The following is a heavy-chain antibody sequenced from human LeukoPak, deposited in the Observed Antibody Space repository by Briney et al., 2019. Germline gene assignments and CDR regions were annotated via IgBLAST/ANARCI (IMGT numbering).Heavy chain of an antibody. CDR2: ISGSGGST. D-gene: IGHD4-17*01. Sequence: GGSLRLSCAASGFTFSSYAMGWVRQAPGKGLEWVLAISGSGGSTYHADSVKGRFTISRDNSKNTLYLQMNSLRAGDTAVYYCAKDRRSNGDWGQGTLVTVSS. CDR1: GFTFSSYA. J-gene: IGHJ4*02. CDR3: AKDRRSNGD. V-gene: IGHV3-23*01.